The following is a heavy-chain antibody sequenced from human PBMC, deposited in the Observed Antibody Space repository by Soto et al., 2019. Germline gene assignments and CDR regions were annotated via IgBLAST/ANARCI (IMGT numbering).Heavy chain of an antibody. CDR1: GFTFSSYS. J-gene: IGHJ4*02. Sequence: PGGSLRLSCAASGFTFSSYSMNWVRQAPGKGLEWVSYISSSSSTIYYADSVKGRFTISRDNAKNSLYLQMNSLRDEDTAVYYCARDRDYYDSSGYYRPDYFDYWGQGTLVTVSS. V-gene: IGHV3-48*02. CDR2: ISSSSSTI. CDR3: ARDRDYYDSSGYYRPDYFDY. D-gene: IGHD3-22*01.